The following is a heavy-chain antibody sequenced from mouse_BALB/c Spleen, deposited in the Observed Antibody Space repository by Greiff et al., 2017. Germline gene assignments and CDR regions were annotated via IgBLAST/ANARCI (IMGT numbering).Heavy chain of an antibody. Sequence: VQLKESGPSLVKPSQTLSLTCSVTGDSITSGYWNWIRKFPGNKLEYMGYISYSGSTYYNPSLKSRISITRDTSKNQYYLQLNSVTTEDTATYYCARYTLDYYGSSYGYWYFDVWGAGTTVTVSS. D-gene: IGHD1-1*01. V-gene: IGHV3-8*02. CDR2: ISYSGST. CDR3: ARYTLDYYGSSYGYWYFDV. CDR1: GDSITSGY. J-gene: IGHJ1*01.